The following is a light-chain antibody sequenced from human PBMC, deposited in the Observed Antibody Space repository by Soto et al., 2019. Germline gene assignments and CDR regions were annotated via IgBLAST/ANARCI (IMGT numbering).Light chain of an antibody. Sequence: DIQMTQSPSTLSASVGDRVTITCRASQSISSWLAWYQQKPGKAPKLLIYDASSLESGVPSRFSGSGSGTEFTLTFSSLQPDDFATYYCQQYPYTFGQGTKLEIK. CDR2: DAS. CDR3: QQYPYT. V-gene: IGKV1-5*01. CDR1: QSISSW. J-gene: IGKJ2*01.